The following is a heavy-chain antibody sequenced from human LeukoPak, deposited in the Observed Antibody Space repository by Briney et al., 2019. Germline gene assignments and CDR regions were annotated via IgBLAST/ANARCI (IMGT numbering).Heavy chain of an antibody. CDR3: AKDSGWRVAGGAVPDY. D-gene: IGHD6-19*01. V-gene: IGHV3-9*01. Sequence: PGRSLRLSCAASGFTFDDYAMHWVRQAPGKGLEWVSGISWNSGSIGYADSVKGRFTISRDNAKNSLYLQMNSLRAEDTALYYCAKDSGWRVAGGAVPDYWGQGTLVTVSS. CDR1: GFTFDDYA. J-gene: IGHJ4*02. CDR2: ISWNSGSI.